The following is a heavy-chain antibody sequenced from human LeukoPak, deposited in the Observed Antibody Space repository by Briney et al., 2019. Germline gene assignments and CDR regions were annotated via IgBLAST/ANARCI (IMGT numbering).Heavy chain of an antibody. J-gene: IGHJ4*02. CDR2: IKEDGSEK. CDR3: AKDYYGVSDY. CDR1: GFTFSRYW. D-gene: IGHD4-17*01. V-gene: IGHV3-7*01. Sequence: GGSLRLSCAASGFTFSRYWMSWVRQAPGKGLEWVANIKEDGSEKYYADSVKGRFTISRDNAKNSLYLQMNSLRAEDTAVYYCAKDYYGVSDYWGQGTLVTVSS.